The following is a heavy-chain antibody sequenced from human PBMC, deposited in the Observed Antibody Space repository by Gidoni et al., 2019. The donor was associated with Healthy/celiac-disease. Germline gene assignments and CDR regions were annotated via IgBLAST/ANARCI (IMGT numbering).Heavy chain of an antibody. D-gene: IGHD5-18*01. CDR1: GTRLTSYW. Sequence: EVQLVQSGAEVKKPGASLKISCKGAGTRLTSYWIGWVRQMPGKGPEWMGIIYPGDSDTRYSPSFQGQVTISADKSISTAYLQWSSLKASDTAMYYCARQSVDTAMVTGQDYWGQGTLVTVSS. V-gene: IGHV5-51*01. CDR2: IYPGDSDT. J-gene: IGHJ4*02. CDR3: ARQSVDTAMVTGQDY.